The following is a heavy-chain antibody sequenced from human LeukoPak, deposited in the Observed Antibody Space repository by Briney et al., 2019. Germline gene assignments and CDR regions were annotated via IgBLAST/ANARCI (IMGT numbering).Heavy chain of an antibody. CDR1: GFTFSAYS. CDR2: ISSSTTTI. J-gene: IGHJ4*02. V-gene: IGHV3-48*01. Sequence: GGSLRLSCAASGFTFSAYSMNWVRQAPGKGLEWVSYISSSTTTIYYADSVTGRFTISRDNAKNSLYLQMNSLRGEDTAVYYCAKAPVFYVDYWGQGTLVTVSS. CDR3: AKAPVFYVDY. D-gene: IGHD2/OR15-2a*01.